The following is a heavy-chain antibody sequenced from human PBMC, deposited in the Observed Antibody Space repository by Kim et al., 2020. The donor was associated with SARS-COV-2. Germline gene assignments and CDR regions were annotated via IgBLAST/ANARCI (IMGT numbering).Heavy chain of an antibody. CDR1: GFTFDDYA. V-gene: IGHV3-9*01. Sequence: GGSLRLSCAASGFTFDDYAMHWVRQAPGKGLEWVSGISWNSGSIGYADSVKGRFTISRDNAKNSLYLQMNSLRAEDTALYYCAKAYGSGSYYNGDAFDI. CDR2: ISWNSGSI. J-gene: IGHJ3*02. D-gene: IGHD3-10*01. CDR3: AKAYGSGSYYNGDAFDI.